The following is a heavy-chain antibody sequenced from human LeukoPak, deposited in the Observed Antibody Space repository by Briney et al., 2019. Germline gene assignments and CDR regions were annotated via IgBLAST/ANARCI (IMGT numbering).Heavy chain of an antibody. CDR2: ISWNSGSI. J-gene: IGHJ1*01. Sequence: GGSLRLSCAASGFTFDDYAMHWVRQAPGKGLEWVSGISWNSGSIGYADSVKGRFTISRDNAKNSLYLQMNSLRPEDTALYYCAKDLYTYSLQYFHHWGQGTLVTVSS. D-gene: IGHD2-2*02. CDR3: AKDLYTYSLQYFHH. V-gene: IGHV3-9*01. CDR1: GFTFDDYA.